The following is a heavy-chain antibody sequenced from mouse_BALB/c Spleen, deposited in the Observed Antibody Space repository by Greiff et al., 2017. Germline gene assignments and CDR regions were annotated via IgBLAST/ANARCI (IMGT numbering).Heavy chain of an antibody. D-gene: IGHD2-14*01. J-gene: IGHJ3*01. CDR3: ARSDYRTGGFAY. CDR2: INPSTGYT. V-gene: IGHV1-7*01. CDR1: GYTFTSYW. Sequence: QVQLQQSGAELAKPGASVKMSCKASGYTFTSYWMHWVKQRPGQGLEWIGYINPSTGYTEYNQKFKDKATLTADKSSSTAYMQLSSLTSEDSAVYYCARSDYRTGGFAYWGQGTLVTVSA.